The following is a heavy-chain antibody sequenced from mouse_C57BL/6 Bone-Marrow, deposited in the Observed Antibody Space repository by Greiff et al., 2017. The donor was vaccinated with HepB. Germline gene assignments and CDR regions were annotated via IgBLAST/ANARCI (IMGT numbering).Heavy chain of an antibody. Sequence: EVKVEESGEGLVKPGGSLKLSCAASGFTFSSYAMSWVRQTPEKRLEWVAYISSGGDYIYYADTVKGRFTISRDNARNTLYLQMSSLKSEDTAMYYCTRDYYGSSYLYYYAMDYWGQGTSVTVSS. J-gene: IGHJ4*01. CDR2: ISSGGDYI. D-gene: IGHD1-1*01. V-gene: IGHV5-9-1*02. CDR1: GFTFSSYA. CDR3: TRDYYGSSYLYYYAMDY.